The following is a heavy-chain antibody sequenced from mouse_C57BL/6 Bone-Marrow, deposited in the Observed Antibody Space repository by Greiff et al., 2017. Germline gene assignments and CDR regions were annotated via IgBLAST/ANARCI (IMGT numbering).Heavy chain of an antibody. CDR1: GFNIKDYY. D-gene: IGHD2-5*01. CDR2: IDPEDGDT. V-gene: IGHV14-1*01. CDR3: TTGGYYSNYNAMDD. Sequence: VQLQQSGAELVRPGASVKLSCTASGFNIKDYYMHWVKQRPEQGLEWIGRIDPEDGDTEYAPKFQGKATMTADTSSNKAYLQLSSLTSADTAVYYCTTGGYYSNYNAMDDWGQGTSVTVAS. J-gene: IGHJ4*01.